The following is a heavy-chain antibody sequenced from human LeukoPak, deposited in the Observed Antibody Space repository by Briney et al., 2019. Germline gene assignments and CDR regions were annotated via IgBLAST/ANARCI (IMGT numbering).Heavy chain of an antibody. Sequence: SQTLSLTCTVSGGSISSGSYYWRWLRQPAGKGLEWIGRIYTSGSTNYNPSLKSRVTISVDTSKNQFSLKLSSVTAAATAVYYCARFAYYDILTGHFDYYYMDVWGKGTTVTVSS. CDR1: GGSISSGSYY. CDR3: ARFAYYDILTGHFDYYYMDV. D-gene: IGHD3-9*01. J-gene: IGHJ6*03. CDR2: IYTSGST. V-gene: IGHV4-61*02.